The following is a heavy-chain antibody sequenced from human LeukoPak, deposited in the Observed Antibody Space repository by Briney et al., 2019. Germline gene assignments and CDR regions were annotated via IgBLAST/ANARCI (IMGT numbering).Heavy chain of an antibody. J-gene: IGHJ6*03. CDR1: GGSISSYY. D-gene: IGHD6-19*01. CDR2: IYYSGST. Sequence: SETLSLTCTVSGGSISSYYWSWIRQPPGKGLEWIGYIYYSGSTNYNPSLKSRVNISVDTSKNQFSLKLSSVTAADTAVYYCARTNSSGSGGYYYYYYMDVWGKGTTVTVSS. V-gene: IGHV4-59*01. CDR3: ARTNSSGSGGYYYYYYMDV.